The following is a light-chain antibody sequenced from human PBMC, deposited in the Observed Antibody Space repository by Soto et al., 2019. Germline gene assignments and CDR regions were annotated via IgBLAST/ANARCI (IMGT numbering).Light chain of an antibody. CDR2: GAS. V-gene: IGKV1-27*01. J-gene: IGKJ1*01. Sequence: IQITQSPSSLSASVGYIITITCRASQGIVTYLGWYQQKPGKVPNLLIFGASTLYSGVSSRFSGSGSGTDFTLTISSLQPEDVGTYYCQKYDNAPWTFGQGTKVDIK. CDR3: QKYDNAPWT. CDR1: QGIVTY.